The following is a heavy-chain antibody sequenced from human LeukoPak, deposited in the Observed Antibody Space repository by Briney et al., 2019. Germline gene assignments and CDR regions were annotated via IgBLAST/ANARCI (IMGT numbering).Heavy chain of an antibody. CDR3: ASSRSSGWYYYYMDV. V-gene: IGHV3-48*03. J-gene: IGHJ6*03. Sequence: GGSLRLSCAASGFTFSSYEMNWVRQAPGKGLEWVSYISSSDSTIYYADSVKGRFTISRDNAKNSLYLQMNSLRAEDTAVYYCASSRSSGWYYYYMDVWGKGTTVTISS. CDR2: ISSSDSTI. D-gene: IGHD6-19*01. CDR1: GFTFSSYE.